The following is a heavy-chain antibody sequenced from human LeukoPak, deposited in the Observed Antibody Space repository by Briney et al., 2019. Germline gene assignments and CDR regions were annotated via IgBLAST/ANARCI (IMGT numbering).Heavy chain of an antibody. CDR3: ARDQTVAGDYYYYMDV. D-gene: IGHD6-19*01. J-gene: IGHJ6*03. Sequence: GGSLRLSCVASGFTFSIFGMHWVRQAPGKGLEWVAVTSSDGSHKDYADSVKGRFTISRDNSKNTLYLQMNSLRAEDTAVYYCARDQTVAGDYYYYMDVWGKGTTVTVSS. V-gene: IGHV3-30*03. CDR1: GFTFSIFG. CDR2: TSSDGSHK.